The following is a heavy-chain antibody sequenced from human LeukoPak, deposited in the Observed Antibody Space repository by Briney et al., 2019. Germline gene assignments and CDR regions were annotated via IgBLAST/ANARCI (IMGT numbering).Heavy chain of an antibody. D-gene: IGHD3-10*01. CDR1: GGSISIGAYY. J-gene: IGHJ6*02. CDR2: IYYSGST. V-gene: IGHV4-30-4*01. CDR3: ARDGPVLLWFGELYYGMEV. Sequence: SQTLSLTCTVSGGSISIGAYYWSWIRQPPGKGLEWIGYIYYSGSTYYNPSLKSRVTISVDTSKNQFSLKLSSVTAADTAVYYCARDGPVLLWFGELYYGMEVWGQGTTVTVSS.